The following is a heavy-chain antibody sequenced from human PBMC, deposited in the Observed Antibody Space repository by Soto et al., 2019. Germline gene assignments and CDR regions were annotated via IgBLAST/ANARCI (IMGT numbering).Heavy chain of an antibody. V-gene: IGHV1-46*01. CDR2: INPNGGST. D-gene: IGHD3-9*01. J-gene: IGHJ6*02. CDR3: AVTYYDILTGYSKDYYYGMDV. CDR1: GYTFSSYY. Sequence: GASVKVSCKASGYTFSSYYIHWVRQAPGQGLEWIGIINPNGGSTNYAQKFKGRVTMTRDTSTSTAYMELSRLRSDDTAVYYCAVTYYDILTGYSKDYYYGMDVWGQGTTVTVSS.